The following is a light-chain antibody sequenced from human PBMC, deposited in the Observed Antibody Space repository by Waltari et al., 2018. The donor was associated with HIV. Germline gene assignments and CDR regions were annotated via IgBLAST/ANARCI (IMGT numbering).Light chain of an antibody. CDR2: EVI. Sequence: QSALTQPASVSGSPGQSITISCTGTSSDAGGHNSVSWYQQHPGKAPKLMIYEVINRPSGVSNRFSGSKSGNTASLTISGLQAEDEADYYCSSRTSSSSFYVFGTGTRVTV. CDR1: SSDAGGHNS. V-gene: IGLV2-14*01. CDR3: SSRTSSSSFYV. J-gene: IGLJ1*01.